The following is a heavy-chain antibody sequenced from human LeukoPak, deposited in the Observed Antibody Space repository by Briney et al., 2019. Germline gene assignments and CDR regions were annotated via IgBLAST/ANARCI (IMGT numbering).Heavy chain of an antibody. Sequence: GGSLRLSCAASGFTFSNYWMSWVRQAPGKGLEWVANINPDGSEKYSVDSATGRFTISRDNAENTMFLQMNSLRAEDSAIYYCARDLAAWDVWGKGTTVTVSS. CDR1: GFTFSNYW. V-gene: IGHV3-7*01. J-gene: IGHJ6*04. CDR3: ARDLAAWDV. CDR2: INPDGSEK.